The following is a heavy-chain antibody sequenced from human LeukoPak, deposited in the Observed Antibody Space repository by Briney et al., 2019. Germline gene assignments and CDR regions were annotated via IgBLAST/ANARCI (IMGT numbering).Heavy chain of an antibody. CDR1: GFTFSSYW. V-gene: IGHV3-74*01. Sequence: GGSLRLSRAASGFTFSSYWMHWVRQAPGKGLVWVSRINSDGSSTSYADSVKGRFTISRDNAKNTLYLQMNSLRAEDTAVYYCAKVLGLVVPAAPYDYWRQGTLVTVSS. CDR2: INSDGSST. D-gene: IGHD2-2*01. J-gene: IGHJ4*02. CDR3: AKVLGLVVPAAPYDY.